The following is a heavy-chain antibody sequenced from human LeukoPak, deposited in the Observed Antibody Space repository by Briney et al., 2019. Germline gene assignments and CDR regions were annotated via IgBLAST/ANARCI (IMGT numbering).Heavy chain of an antibody. D-gene: IGHD2-21*02. CDR1: GFTFSSYA. Sequence: GGSLRLSCAASGFTFSSYAMSWVRQARGKGLEWVSAISGSGGSTYYADSVKGRFTISRDNSKNTLYLQMNSLRAEDTAVYYCAKDGWGYCGGDCYPDVWGQGTTVTVSS. V-gene: IGHV3-23*01. CDR3: AKDGWGYCGGDCYPDV. J-gene: IGHJ6*02. CDR2: ISGSGGST.